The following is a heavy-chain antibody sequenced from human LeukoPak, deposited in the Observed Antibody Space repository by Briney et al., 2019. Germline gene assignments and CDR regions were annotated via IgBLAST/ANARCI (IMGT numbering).Heavy chain of an antibody. CDR3: AKDGSSWPYFDS. CDR2: IHGTGGT. D-gene: IGHD6-13*01. Sequence: SETLSLTCTVSGGSIIGYYWSWIRQPAGKGLEWIGRIHGTGGTDYNPSLKSRVTMSVDTSKNQFSLKLTSVTAADTAVYYCAKDGSSWPYFDSWGQGTLVTVSS. J-gene: IGHJ4*02. CDR1: GGSIIGYY. V-gene: IGHV4-4*07.